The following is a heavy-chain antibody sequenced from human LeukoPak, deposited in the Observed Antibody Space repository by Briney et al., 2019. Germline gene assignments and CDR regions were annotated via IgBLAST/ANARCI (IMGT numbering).Heavy chain of an antibody. J-gene: IGHJ6*02. CDR3: ARGRRGGSYYYYYGMDV. Sequence: ASVKVSCKASGYTFTSYDINWVRQATGQGLEWMGWMNPNSGNTGYAQKFQGRVTMTRNTSISTAYMELSSLRSEDTAVYYCARGRRGGSYYYYYGMDVWGQGTTVTVSS. V-gene: IGHV1-8*01. D-gene: IGHD1-26*01. CDR2: MNPNSGNT. CDR1: GYTFTSYD.